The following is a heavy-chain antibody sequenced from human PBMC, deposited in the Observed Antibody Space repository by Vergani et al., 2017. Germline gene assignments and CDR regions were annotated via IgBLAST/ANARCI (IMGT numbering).Heavy chain of an antibody. CDR2: IYYTGIT. Sequence: VQLQESGPGLVKPPGTLSLTCAVSGVSIKSGFWWNWVRQPPGKGLEWIGEIYYTGITNYNSSLKSRVSMAVDTSKNQFSLNLTSVTAADTAMYYFAVRPRVNLVGGEIVTKRTFDYWSQGSLVTVSS. D-gene: IGHD3-10*01. V-gene: IGHV4-4*03. CDR3: AVRPRVNLVGGEIVTKRTFDY. CDR1: GVSIKSGFW. J-gene: IGHJ4*02.